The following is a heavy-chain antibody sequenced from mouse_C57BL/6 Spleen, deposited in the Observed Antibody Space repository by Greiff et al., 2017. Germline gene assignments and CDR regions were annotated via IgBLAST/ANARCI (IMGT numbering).Heavy chain of an antibody. V-gene: IGHV1-81*01. CDR1: GYTFTSYG. CDR3: ASRGVDY. J-gene: IGHJ2*01. CDR2: IYPRSGNT. D-gene: IGHD3-3*01. Sequence: QVQLQQSGAELARPGASVKLSCKASGYTFTSYGISWVKQRPGQGLEWIGEIYPRSGNTHYNEKFKGKATLTADKSSSTAYMGLRSLTSEDSAVYFCASRGVDYWGQGTTLTVSS.